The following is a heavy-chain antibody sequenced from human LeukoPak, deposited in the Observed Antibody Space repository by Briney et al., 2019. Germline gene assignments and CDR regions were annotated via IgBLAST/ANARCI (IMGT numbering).Heavy chain of an antibody. V-gene: IGHV3-30*02. D-gene: IGHD3-22*01. Sequence: GGSLRLSCAASGFTFSSYGMHWVRQAPGKGLEWVAFIRYDGSNKYYADSVKGRFTISRGNSKNTLYLQMNSLRAEDTAVYYCAKMPNYYDSSGYSYWGQGTLVTVSS. CDR3: AKMPNYYDSSGYSY. J-gene: IGHJ4*02. CDR2: IRYDGSNK. CDR1: GFTFSSYG.